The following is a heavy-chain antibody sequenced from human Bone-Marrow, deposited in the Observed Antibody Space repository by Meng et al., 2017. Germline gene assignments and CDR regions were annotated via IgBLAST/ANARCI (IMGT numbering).Heavy chain of an antibody. J-gene: IGHJ4*02. Sequence: GESLKISCAASGFTFSSYAMSWVRQAPGKGLEWVSAISGSGGSTYYADSVKGRFTISRDNAKNSLYLQMNSLRAEDTAVYYCARAGGSSFYYDSSGYRYYFDYWGQGTTVTVSS. V-gene: IGHV3-23*01. CDR3: ARAGGSSFYYDSSGYRYYFDY. CDR1: GFTFSSYA. CDR2: ISGSGGST. D-gene: IGHD3-22*01.